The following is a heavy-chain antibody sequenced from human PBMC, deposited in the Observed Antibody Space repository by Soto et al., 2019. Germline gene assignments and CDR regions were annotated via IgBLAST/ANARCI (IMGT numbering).Heavy chain of an antibody. Sequence: PGGSLRLSCAASGFTFSSYSVNWVRQAPGKGLEWVSSISSSSSYIYYADSVKGRFTISRDNAKNSLYLQMNSLRAEDTAVYYCASRSQYYDFWSGYSGMDVWGQGTAVTSP. D-gene: IGHD3-3*01. J-gene: IGHJ6*02. V-gene: IGHV3-21*01. CDR1: GFTFSSYS. CDR2: ISSSSSYI. CDR3: ASRSQYYDFWSGYSGMDV.